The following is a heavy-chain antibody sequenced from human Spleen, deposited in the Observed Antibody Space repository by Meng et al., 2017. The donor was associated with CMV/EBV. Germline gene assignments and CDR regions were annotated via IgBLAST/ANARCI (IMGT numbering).Heavy chain of an antibody. Sequence: QVLLRQWCRGLLTASGPLSLTCAGYGGSFSGYYWGWIRQPPGKGLEWIGEINHSGSTNYNPSLKSRVTISVDTSKNQFSLKLSSVTAADTAVYYCAREVIYSGYDRNFDYWGQGTLVTVSS. CDR1: GGSFSGYY. J-gene: IGHJ4*02. V-gene: IGHV4-34*01. D-gene: IGHD5-12*01. CDR3: AREVIYSGYDRNFDY. CDR2: INHSGST.